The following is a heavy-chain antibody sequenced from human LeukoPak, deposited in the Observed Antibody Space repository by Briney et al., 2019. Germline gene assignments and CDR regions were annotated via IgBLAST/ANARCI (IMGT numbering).Heavy chain of an antibody. CDR1: GGSMNSYY. CDR2: MYYSGTI. Sequence: SETLSLTCTVSGGSMNSYYWSWIRQPPGKGLEWIGYMYYSGTINYNPSLKSRVTISVDTSKNQFSLKLSSVTPADTAMYYCARAWATDYFDYWGQGTLVTVSS. CDR3: ARAWATDYFDY. J-gene: IGHJ4*02. V-gene: IGHV4-59*01.